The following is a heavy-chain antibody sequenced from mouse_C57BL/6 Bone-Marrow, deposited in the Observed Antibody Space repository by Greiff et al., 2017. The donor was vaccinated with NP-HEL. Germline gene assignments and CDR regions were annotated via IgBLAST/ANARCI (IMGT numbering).Heavy chain of an antibody. CDR3: ARSDYYGSNDD. Sequence: QVQLQQPGAELVKPGASVKLSCKASGYTFTSYWMHWVKQRPGQGLEWIGMIHPNSGSTNYNEKFKSKATLTVDKSSSTAYMQLSSLTSEDSAVYYCARSDYYGSNDDWGQGTTLTVSS. D-gene: IGHD1-1*01. CDR2: IHPNSGST. CDR1: GYTFTSYW. J-gene: IGHJ2*01. V-gene: IGHV1-64*01.